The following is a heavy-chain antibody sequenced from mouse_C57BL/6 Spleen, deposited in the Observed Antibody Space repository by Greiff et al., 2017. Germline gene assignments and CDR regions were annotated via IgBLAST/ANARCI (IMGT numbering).Heavy chain of an antibody. J-gene: IGHJ3*01. D-gene: IGHD3-2*02. Sequence: VQLQQPGAELVRPGSSVKLSCKASGYTFTSYWMHWVKQRPIQGLEWIGNIDPSDSETHYNQKFKDKATLTVDKSSSTAYMQLSSLTSEDSAVYYCAREGGSGYGFAYWGQGTLVTVSA. CDR1: GYTFTSYW. CDR2: IDPSDSET. V-gene: IGHV1-52*01. CDR3: AREGGSGYGFAY.